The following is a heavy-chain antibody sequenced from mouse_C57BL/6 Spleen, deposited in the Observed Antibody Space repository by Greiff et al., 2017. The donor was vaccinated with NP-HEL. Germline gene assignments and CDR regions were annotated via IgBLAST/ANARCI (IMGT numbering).Heavy chain of an antibody. V-gene: IGHV1-42*01. CDR3: AFITTGPRYFDV. D-gene: IGHD1-1*01. J-gene: IGHJ1*03. CDR1: GYSFTGYY. CDR2: INPSTGGT. Sequence: VQLQQSGPELVKPGASVKISCKASGYSFTGYYMNWVKQSPEKSLEWIGEINPSTGGTTYNQKFKAKATLTVDKSSSTAYMQLKSLTSEDSAVYYCAFITTGPRYFDVWGTGTTVTVSS.